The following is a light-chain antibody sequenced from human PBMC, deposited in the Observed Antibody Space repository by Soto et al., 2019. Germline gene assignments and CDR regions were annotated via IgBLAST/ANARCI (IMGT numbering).Light chain of an antibody. V-gene: IGKV3-20*01. J-gene: IGKJ2*01. CDR1: QSVSSNY. CDR3: QQYSGSPST. Sequence: EIVLTQSPDTLSLSPGDRATLSCRASQSVSSNYLVWYQQKPGQALRLLIYGASIRATGIPDRFTGSGSGTDFALTITRLEPEDFAVYYCQQYSGSPSTFGQGTKLEIK. CDR2: GAS.